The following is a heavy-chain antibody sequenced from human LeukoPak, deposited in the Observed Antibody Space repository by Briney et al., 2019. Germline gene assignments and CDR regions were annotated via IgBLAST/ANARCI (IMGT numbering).Heavy chain of an antibody. J-gene: IGHJ4*02. V-gene: IGHV3-23*01. CDR1: GFTFSSYG. Sequence: PGGSLRLSCAVSGFTFSSYGMSWVRQAPGKGLEWVSAISGSGGSTYYADSVKGRFTISRDNAKNSLYLQMNSLRAEDTAVYYCARDRWGYSYGGDWGQGTLVTVSS. CDR2: ISGSGGST. D-gene: IGHD5-18*01. CDR3: ARDRWGYSYGGD.